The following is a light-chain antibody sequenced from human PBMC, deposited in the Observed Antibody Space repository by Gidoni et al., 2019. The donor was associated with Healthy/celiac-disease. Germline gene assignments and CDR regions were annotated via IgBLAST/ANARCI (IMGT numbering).Light chain of an antibody. CDR3: QQTYSTPPT. Sequence: DIQMTQSPSSLSASVGDRVTITCRASQSISSYLNWYQQKPGKAPKLLIYAASNLQSGIPSRFSGSGAGTDFTLTISSLQPEDFATYSCQQTYSTPPTFGQGTRLEIK. CDR2: AAS. CDR1: QSISSY. V-gene: IGKV1-39*01. J-gene: IGKJ5*01.